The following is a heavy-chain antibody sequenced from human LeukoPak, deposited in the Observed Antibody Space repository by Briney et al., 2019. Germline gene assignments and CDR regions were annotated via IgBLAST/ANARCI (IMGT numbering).Heavy chain of an antibody. D-gene: IGHD1-1*01. CDR1: GGSISSYY. CDR3: ARRTTGTGPFDY. Sequence: PSETLSLTCTVSGGSISSYYWSWMRQPPGKGLEWIAYIYYRGRTNYNPSLKSRVTISVDTSKNQFSLKLSSVTAADTAVYYCARRTTGTGPFDYWGQGTLVTVSS. V-gene: IGHV4-59*08. J-gene: IGHJ4*02. CDR2: IYYRGRT.